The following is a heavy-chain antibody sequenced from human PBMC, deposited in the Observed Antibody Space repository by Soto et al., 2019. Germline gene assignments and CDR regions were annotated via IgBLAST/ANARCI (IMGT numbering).Heavy chain of an antibody. CDR3: AKDKDGYYGRIDF. J-gene: IGHJ4*02. V-gene: IGHV3-23*01. CDR2: ISGSGGAT. D-gene: IGHD4-17*01. CDR1: GFTFSTYA. Sequence: EVQLLESGGGLVQPGGSLRLSCAASGFTFSTYAMSWVRQAPGKGLEWVSVISGSGGATYYADSVKGWLTISRDNSKNTLYLQMNSLRAEDTAIYYCAKDKDGYYGRIDFWGQGTLVTVSS.